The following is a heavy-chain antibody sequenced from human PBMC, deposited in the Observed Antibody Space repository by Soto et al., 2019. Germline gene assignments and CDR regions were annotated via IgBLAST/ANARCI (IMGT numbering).Heavy chain of an antibody. CDR1: GGSISSYY. CDR2: IYYSGST. J-gene: IGHJ5*02. D-gene: IGHD6-13*01. CDR3: ARGDIAAAAPGWFDP. V-gene: IGHV4-59*08. Sequence: PSETLSLTCTVSGGSISSYYWSWIRQPPGKGLEWIGYIYYSGSTNYNPSLKSRVTISVDTSKNQFSLKLSSVTAADTAVYYCARGDIAAAAPGWFDPWGQGTLVTVSS.